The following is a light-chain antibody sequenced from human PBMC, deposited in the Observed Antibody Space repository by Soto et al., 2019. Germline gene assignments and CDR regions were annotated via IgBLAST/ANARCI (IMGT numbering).Light chain of an antibody. CDR1: SSDVGGYNY. Sequence: QSVLAQHASVSGSPGQSINISCTGTSSDVGGYNYVSWYQHHPGKAPKLIIYDVSNRPSGVSNPFSGSKSGNTASLTISGLQPEDEADYYCSSYTTSNTRQIVFGTGTKATVL. J-gene: IGLJ1*01. CDR2: DVS. V-gene: IGLV2-14*03. CDR3: SSYTTSNTRQIV.